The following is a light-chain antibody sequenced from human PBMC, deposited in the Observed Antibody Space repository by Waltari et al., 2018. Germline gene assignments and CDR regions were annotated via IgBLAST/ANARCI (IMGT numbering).Light chain of an antibody. J-gene: IGKJ4*01. CDR3: QQYVGSPGLT. CDR2: GAS. Sequence: EVLLTPSPGTLSLSPGERATLSCRASQSVSSNFLTWYQQKPCHAPMLLIYGASRRATGIPDRFSGSGSGTDFTLTSSRLEPEDFAVYYCQQYVGSPGLTFGGGTKVEIK. V-gene: IGKV3-20*01. CDR1: QSVSSNF.